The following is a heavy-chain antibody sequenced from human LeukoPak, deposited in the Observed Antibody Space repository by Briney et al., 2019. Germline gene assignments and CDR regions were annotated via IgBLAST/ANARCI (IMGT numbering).Heavy chain of an antibody. CDR3: ARESYSSSPPYFDY. J-gene: IGHJ4*02. CDR2: INSDGSST. Sequence: GGSLRLSCAASGFTFSSYWMHWVRQAPGKGLVWVSRINSDGSSTSYADSVKGRFTISRDNAKNTLYLQMNSLRAEDTAVYYCARESYSSSPPYFDYWGQGTLVTVSS. D-gene: IGHD6-13*01. CDR1: GFTFSSYW. V-gene: IGHV3-74*01.